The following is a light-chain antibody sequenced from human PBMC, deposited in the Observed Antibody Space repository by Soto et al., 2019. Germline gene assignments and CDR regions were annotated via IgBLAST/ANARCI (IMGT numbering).Light chain of an antibody. J-gene: IGKJ2*01. CDR2: WAS. CDR1: QSALYSSNNNNY. Sequence: DIVMTQSPDSLAVSLGERATINCKSSQSALYSSNNNNYLAWYQQRPGQPPKLLIYWASTRESGVPDRFSGSGSGTDFTLTITSLQAEGVAVYYCQQYESTPPTFGQGTKLEIK. CDR3: QQYESTPPT. V-gene: IGKV4-1*01.